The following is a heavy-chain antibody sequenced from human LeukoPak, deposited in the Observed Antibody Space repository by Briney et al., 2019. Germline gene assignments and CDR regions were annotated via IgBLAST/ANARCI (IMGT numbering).Heavy chain of an antibody. J-gene: IGHJ4*02. CDR1: GGSISSGNW. V-gene: IGHV4-4*02. D-gene: IGHD3-9*01. CDR3: ARAHPLTGYYPLDY. CDR2: IYHSGST. Sequence: PSGTLSLTCAVSGGSISSGNWWSWVRQPPGKGLEWIGEIYHSGSTNYNPSLKSRVTISVDKSKNQFSLKLSSVTAADTAVYYCARAHPLTGYYPLDYWGQGTLVTVSS.